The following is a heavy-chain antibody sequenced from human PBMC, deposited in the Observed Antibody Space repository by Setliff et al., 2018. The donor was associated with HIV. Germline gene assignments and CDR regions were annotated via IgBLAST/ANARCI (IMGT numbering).Heavy chain of an antibody. V-gene: IGHV1-69*06. CDR3: ARVGLSAVPFPTVY. J-gene: IGHJ4*02. D-gene: IGHD4-4*01. CDR1: GGTFGIYG. Sequence: WASVKVSCKASGGTFGIYGISWVRQAPGQGLEWMGGTIPMFGTANYAQKFQGRLSMTADTSTTTAYMDLRGLTSDDTGVYYCARVGLSAVPFPTVYWGQGTLVTVSS. CDR2: TIPMFGTA.